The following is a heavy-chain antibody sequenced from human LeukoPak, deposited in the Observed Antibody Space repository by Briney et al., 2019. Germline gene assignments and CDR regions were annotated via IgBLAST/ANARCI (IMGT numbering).Heavy chain of an antibody. Sequence: PGGSRSFPCAPSGFPVISNYMSGSRQAPGRGLEWVPVIYSGGSTYYADSVKGRFTISRDNSKNTLYLQMNSLRAEDMAVYYCAREGGSMVRGVMAYWGQGTLVTVSS. CDR1: GFPVISNY. D-gene: IGHD3-10*01. CDR2: IYSGGST. V-gene: IGHV3-53*01. J-gene: IGHJ4*02. CDR3: AREGGSMVRGVMAY.